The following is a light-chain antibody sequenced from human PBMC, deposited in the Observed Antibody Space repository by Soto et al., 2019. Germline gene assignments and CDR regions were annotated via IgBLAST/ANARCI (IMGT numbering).Light chain of an antibody. CDR3: QQYYGTPYT. CDR2: WAS. V-gene: IGKV4-1*01. Sequence: DIVMTQSPDSLAVSLGERATIKCKSSQSVLYSSNNKNYLAWYQQKLGQPPKLLFYWASTRESGVPDRFSGSGSGTDFTLTISSLQAEDVAVYYCQQYYGTPYTFGQGTKLEI. CDR1: QSVLYSSNNKNY. J-gene: IGKJ2*01.